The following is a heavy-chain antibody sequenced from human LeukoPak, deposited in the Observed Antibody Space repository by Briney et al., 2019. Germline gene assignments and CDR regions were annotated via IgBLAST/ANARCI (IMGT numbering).Heavy chain of an antibody. V-gene: IGHV2-70*11. CDR3: ARIRVIEMATSGFDY. Sequence: SGPTLVNPTQTLTLTCTFSGFSLSTSGMCVSWIRQPPGKALEWLSRIDWDDDKYYSTSLKTRLTISKDPSKNQVVLTMTNMDPVDTATYYCARIRVIEMATSGFDYWGQGTLVTVSS. CDR1: GFSLSTSGMC. D-gene: IGHD5-24*01. CDR2: IDWDDDK. J-gene: IGHJ4*02.